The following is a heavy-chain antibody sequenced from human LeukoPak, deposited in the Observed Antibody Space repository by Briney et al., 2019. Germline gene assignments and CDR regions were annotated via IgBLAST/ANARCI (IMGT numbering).Heavy chain of an antibody. CDR2: ISSSGSAI. CDR3: SGHGSSSY. D-gene: IGHD6-13*01. V-gene: IGHV3-11*01. J-gene: IGHJ4*02. CDR1: GFTFSDYY. Sequence: GGSLRLSCAASGFTFSDYYMSWIRQAPGKGLEWVSYISSSGSAIYYAESVKGRFTISRDNSKNTLYLQMNSLRAEDTALYYASGHGSSSYWGQGTLVAVSS.